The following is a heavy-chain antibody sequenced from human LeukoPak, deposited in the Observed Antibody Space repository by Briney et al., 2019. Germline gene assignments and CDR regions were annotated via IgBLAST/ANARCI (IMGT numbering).Heavy chain of an antibody. CDR1: GFTFSSYA. J-gene: IGHJ4*02. V-gene: IGHV3-23*01. D-gene: IGHD6-13*01. CDR3: AKGPRLSAAASSFDY. CDR2: ISGSGGST. Sequence: PGGSLRLSCAASGFTFSSYAMSWVRQAPGKGLEWVSAISGSGGSTYYADSVKGRFTISRDNSKNTLYLQVNSLRAEDTAVYYCAKGPRLSAAASSFDYWGQGTLVTVSS.